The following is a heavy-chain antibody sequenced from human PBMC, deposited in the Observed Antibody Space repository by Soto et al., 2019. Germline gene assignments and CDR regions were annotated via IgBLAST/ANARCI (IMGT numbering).Heavy chain of an antibody. CDR3: ASSITMIVVVITTAPDAFDI. D-gene: IGHD3-22*01. CDR1: GGTFSSYT. V-gene: IGHV1-24*01. CDR2: FDPEDGET. J-gene: IGHJ3*02. Sequence: ASVKVSCKASGGTFSSYTISWVRQAPGKGLEWMGGFDPEDGETIYAQKFQGRVTMTEDTSTDTAYMELSSLRSEDTAVYYCASSITMIVVVITTAPDAFDIWGQGTMVTVSS.